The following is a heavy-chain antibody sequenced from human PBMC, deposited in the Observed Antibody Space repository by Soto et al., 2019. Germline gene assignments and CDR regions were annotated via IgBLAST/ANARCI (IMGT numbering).Heavy chain of an antibody. Sequence: GGSLRLSCAASGFTFSSYSMNWVRQAPGKGLEWVSYISSSSSTIYYADSVKGRFTISRDNAKNSLYLQMNSLRAEDTTVYYCAGTTSHYWHYMDVWGKGTTVTVSS. D-gene: IGHD1-7*01. CDR1: GFTFSSYS. CDR3: AGTTSHYWHYMDV. V-gene: IGHV3-48*01. CDR2: ISSSSSTI. J-gene: IGHJ6*03.